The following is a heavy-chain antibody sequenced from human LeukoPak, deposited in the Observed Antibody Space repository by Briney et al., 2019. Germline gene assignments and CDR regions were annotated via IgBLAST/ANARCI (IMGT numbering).Heavy chain of an antibody. CDR3: ARGGGITMIVVVTAPFDY. J-gene: IGHJ4*02. V-gene: IGHV4-34*01. CDR2: INHSGST. D-gene: IGHD3-22*01. CDR1: GGSFSGYY. Sequence: SETLSLTCAVYGGSFSGYYWSWIRQPPGKGLEWIGEINHSGSTNYNPSLKSRVTISVDTSKSQFSLKLSPVTAADAAVYYCARGGGITMIVVVTAPFDYWGQGTLVTVSS.